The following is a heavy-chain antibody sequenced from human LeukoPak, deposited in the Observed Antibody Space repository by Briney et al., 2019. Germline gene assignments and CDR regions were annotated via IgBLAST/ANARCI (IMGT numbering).Heavy chain of an antibody. J-gene: IGHJ4*02. CDR1: GGSISSGSYD. V-gene: IGHV4-61*02. Sequence: SQTLSLTCTVSGGSISSGSYDWSWIRQPAGKGLEWIGRIYTSGSTNYNPSLKSRVTISVDTSKNQFSLKLSSVTAADTAVYFCARGLAYWGQGTLVTVSS. CDR3: ARGLAY. CDR2: IYTSGST.